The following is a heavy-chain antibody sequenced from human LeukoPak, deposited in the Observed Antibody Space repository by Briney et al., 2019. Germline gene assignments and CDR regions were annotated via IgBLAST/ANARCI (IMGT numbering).Heavy chain of an antibody. J-gene: IGHJ4*02. V-gene: IGHV3-74*01. D-gene: IGHD7-27*01. CDR2: ISSDGNTT. Sequence: GGSLRLSCAASGFTFSSYWMHGVRQVPGKGLVWVSRISSDGNTTTYADAVKGRFTISRDNAKNTLYLQMNSQRAEDTAVYYCAREQKTGDSRYFDYWGQGALVTVSS. CDR1: GFTFSSYW. CDR3: AREQKTGDSRYFDY.